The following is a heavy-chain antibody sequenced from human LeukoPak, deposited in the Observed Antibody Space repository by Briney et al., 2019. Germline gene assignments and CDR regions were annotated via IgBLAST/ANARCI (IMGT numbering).Heavy chain of an antibody. CDR3: AKGMLATFDY. D-gene: IGHD5-24*01. V-gene: IGHV3-30*02. J-gene: IGHJ4*02. CDR2: IRYDGSNK. Sequence: SGGSLRLSCAASGFTFSSYGMHWVRQAPGKGLEWVAFIRYDGSNKYYADSVKGRFTISRDNSKNTLYPQMNSLRAEDTAVYYCAKGMLATFDYWGQGTLVTVSS. CDR1: GFTFSSYG.